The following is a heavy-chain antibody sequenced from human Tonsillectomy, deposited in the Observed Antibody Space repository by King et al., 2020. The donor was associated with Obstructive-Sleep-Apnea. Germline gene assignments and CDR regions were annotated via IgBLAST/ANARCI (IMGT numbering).Heavy chain of an antibody. J-gene: IGHJ1*01. CDR3: AKEGSGWLEYFQH. Sequence: VQLVESGGGVVQPGRSLRLSCAASGFTFSSYGMHWVRQAPGKGLEWVAFIRYDGSNKYYADSVKGRFTISRDNSKNTLYLQMNSLRAEDTAVYYCAKEGSGWLEYFQHGGQGTLVTVSS. D-gene: IGHD6-19*01. V-gene: IGHV3-30*02. CDR2: IRYDGSNK. CDR1: GFTFSSYG.